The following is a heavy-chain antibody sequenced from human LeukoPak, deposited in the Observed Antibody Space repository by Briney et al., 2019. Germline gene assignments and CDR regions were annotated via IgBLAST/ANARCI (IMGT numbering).Heavy chain of an antibody. CDR1: GFTFSSYA. D-gene: IGHD2-15*01. Sequence: GGSLRLSCAASGFTFSSYAMSWVRQAPGKGLEWVSAISGSGGSTYYADSVKGRFTISRDNSKNTLYLQMNSLRAEDTAVYYCAKDAMVVAATPDYFDYWGQGTLVTVSS. V-gene: IGHV3-23*01. CDR2: ISGSGGST. J-gene: IGHJ4*02. CDR3: AKDAMVVAATPDYFDY.